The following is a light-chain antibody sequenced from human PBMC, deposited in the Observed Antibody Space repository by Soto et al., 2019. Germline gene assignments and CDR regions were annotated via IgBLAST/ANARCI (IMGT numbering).Light chain of an antibody. V-gene: IGKV1-5*03. J-gene: IGKJ1*01. CDR1: QTISSW. Sequence: DIQMTQSPSTLSGSVGDRVTITCRASQTISSWLAWYQQKPGKAPKLLIYKASTLKSGVPSRFSGSGSGTELTLTISSRQPDDFATYYCQHYNSYSEAFGQGTKVELK. CDR3: QHYNSYSEA. CDR2: KAS.